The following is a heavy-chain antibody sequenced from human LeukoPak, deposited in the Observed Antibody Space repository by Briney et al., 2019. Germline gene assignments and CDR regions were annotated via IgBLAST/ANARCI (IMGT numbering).Heavy chain of an antibody. D-gene: IGHD2-2*01. CDR1: GYTFTSYD. V-gene: IGHV1-8*03. J-gene: IGHJ5*02. CDR2: MNPNSGNT. CDR3: SRGTSSLVGYCSSTSCPGGFDP. Sequence: ASVKVSCKASGYTFTSYDINWVRQATGQGLEWMGWMNPNSGNTGYAQKFQGRVTITRNTSISTAYMELSRLRSEDTAVYYCSRGTSSLVGYCSSTSCPGGFDPWGQGTLVTVSS.